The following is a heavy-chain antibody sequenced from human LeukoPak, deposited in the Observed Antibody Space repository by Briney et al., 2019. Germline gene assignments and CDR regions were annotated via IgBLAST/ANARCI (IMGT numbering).Heavy chain of an antibody. J-gene: IGHJ3*02. CDR2: IYYSGST. Sequence: PSETLSLTCTVSGGSISSSSYYWGWIRQPPGKGLEWIGSIYYSGSTYYNPSLKSRVTISVDTSKNQFSLKLSSVTAADTAVYYCARAPATVNKDAFDIWGQGTTVTVSS. CDR1: GGSISSSSYY. D-gene: IGHD4-17*01. CDR3: ARAPATVNKDAFDI. V-gene: IGHV4-39*01.